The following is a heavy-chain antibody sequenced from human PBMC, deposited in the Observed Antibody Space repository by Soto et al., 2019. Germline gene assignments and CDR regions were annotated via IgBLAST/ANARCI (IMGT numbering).Heavy chain of an antibody. Sequence: QVQLVESGGGVVQPGRSLRLSCAASGFTFSSYAMHWVRQAPGKGLEWVAVISYDGSNKYYADSVKGRFTISRDNSKNALYRQMNGLRAEDTGLYYCARESSSWRDFDYWGQGTLVTVSS. J-gene: IGHJ4*02. CDR1: GFTFSSYA. V-gene: IGHV3-30-3*01. CDR3: ARESSSWRDFDY. CDR2: ISYDGSNK. D-gene: IGHD2-15*01.